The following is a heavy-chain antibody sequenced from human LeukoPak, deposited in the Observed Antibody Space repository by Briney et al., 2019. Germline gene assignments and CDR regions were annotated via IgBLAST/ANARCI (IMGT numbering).Heavy chain of an antibody. CDR2: FSSDGISQ. CDR3: TRGRAETGTTWLIDY. CDR1: GSPFSTYA. Sequence: PGGSLRLSCAASGSPFSTYALHWVRQAPGKGLEWLAVFSSDGISQYYAGSVKGRFAISKDNSRNTLYLQMNSLRTEDTAVYYCTRGRAETGTTWLIDYWGQGTLVTVSS. D-gene: IGHD1-1*01. J-gene: IGHJ4*01. V-gene: IGHV3-30*09.